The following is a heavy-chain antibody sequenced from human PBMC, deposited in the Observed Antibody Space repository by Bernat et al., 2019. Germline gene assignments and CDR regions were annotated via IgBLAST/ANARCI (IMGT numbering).Heavy chain of an antibody. CDR1: GYTLTELS. CDR3: AADWQKYGNYGSWGWFDP. CDR2: FDPEDGET. J-gene: IGHJ5*02. Sequence: VQLVQSGAEVKKPGASVKVSCKVSGYTLTELSIHWVRQAPGKGLEWLGGFDPEDGETIYAQKFQGVVTMTGDTTTDEAYMELSSLRSEDTAVYYCAADWQKYGNYGSWGWFDPWGQGTLVTVSS. V-gene: IGHV1-24*01. D-gene: IGHD4-11*01.